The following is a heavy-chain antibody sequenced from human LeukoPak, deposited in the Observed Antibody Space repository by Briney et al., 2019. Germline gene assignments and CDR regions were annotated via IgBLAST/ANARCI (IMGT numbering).Heavy chain of an antibody. CDR3: AKASRKDIVVVPAAIGY. Sequence: GGSLRLSCTASGFTFGDYAMSWVRQAPGKGLEWVAFVRYDGSNKYYADSVKGRFTISRDNSKNTLYLQMNSRRAEDTAVYYCAKASRKDIVVVPAAIGYWGQGTLVTVSS. V-gene: IGHV3-30*02. D-gene: IGHD2-2*01. J-gene: IGHJ4*02. CDR2: VRYDGSNK. CDR1: GFTFGDYA.